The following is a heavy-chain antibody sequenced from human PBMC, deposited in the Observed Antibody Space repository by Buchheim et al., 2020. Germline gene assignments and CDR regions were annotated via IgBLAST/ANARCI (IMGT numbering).Heavy chain of an antibody. CDR3: AREGLRFLEWLPQTATLPD. V-gene: IGHV3-30*04. CDR1: GFTFSSYA. J-gene: IGHJ4*02. D-gene: IGHD3-3*01. Sequence: QVQLVESGGGVVQPGRSLRLSCAASGFTFSSYAMHWVRQAPGKGLEWVAVISYDGSNKYYADSVKGRFTISRDNSKNTLYLKMNSLRAEDTAVYYCAREGLRFLEWLPQTATLPDWGQGTL. CDR2: ISYDGSNK.